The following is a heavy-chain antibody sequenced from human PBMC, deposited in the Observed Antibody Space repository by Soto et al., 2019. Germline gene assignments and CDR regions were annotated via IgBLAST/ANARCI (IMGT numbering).Heavy chain of an antibody. V-gene: IGHV1-18*04. CDR1: GYTFTSYG. J-gene: IGHJ5*02. CDR2: ISAYNGNT. Sequence: QVQLVQSGAEVKKPGASVKVSCKASGYTFTSYGISWVRQAPGQGLEWMGWISAYNGNTNYAQKLQGRVTMTTDTATSTADMELRSLRSDDTAVYYCARDISIAAAGTNWFDPWGQGTLVTVSS. D-gene: IGHD6-13*01. CDR3: ARDISIAAAGTNWFDP.